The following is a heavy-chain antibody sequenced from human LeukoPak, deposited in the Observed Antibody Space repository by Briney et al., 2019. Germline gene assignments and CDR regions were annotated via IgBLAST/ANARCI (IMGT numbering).Heavy chain of an antibody. CDR2: ISGSGGST. Sequence: GGSLRLSCAASGFTFSSYAMSWVRQAPGKGLEWVSVISGSGGSTYYRDFVKGRFTISRDNSKNTLYLQMNSLTAGDTAVYFCAKDGTTTVTFDYWGQGTLVTVSS. V-gene: IGHV3-23*01. J-gene: IGHJ4*02. CDR1: GFTFSSYA. D-gene: IGHD4-11*01. CDR3: AKDGTTTVTFDY.